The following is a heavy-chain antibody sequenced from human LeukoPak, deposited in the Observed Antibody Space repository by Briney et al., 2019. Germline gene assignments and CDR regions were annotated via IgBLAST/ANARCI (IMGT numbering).Heavy chain of an antibody. CDR2: ISSSSSDT. J-gene: IGHJ4*02. CDR1: GFTFSDSY. CDR3: AKTRGSSSTSYYFDY. V-gene: IGHV3-11*06. D-gene: IGHD2-2*01. Sequence: GGSLRLSCAASGFTFSDSYMSWIRQTPGKGLEWLSYISSSSSDTNYADSVKGRFTISRDNAKNSLYLQMNSLRAEDTAVYYCAKTRGSSSTSYYFDYWGQGTLVTVSS.